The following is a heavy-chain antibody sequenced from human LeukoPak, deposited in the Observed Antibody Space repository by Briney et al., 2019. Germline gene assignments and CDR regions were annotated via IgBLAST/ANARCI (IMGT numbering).Heavy chain of an antibody. CDR1: GGSFSGYY. CDR2: INHSGST. CDR3: ARGKKVSNYYDSSGYSRYYFDY. D-gene: IGHD3-22*01. Sequence: SETLSLTCAVYGGSFSGYYWSWIRQPPGKGLEWIGEINHSGSTNYNPSLKSRVTISVDTSKSQFSLKLSSVTAADTAVYYCARGKKVSNYYDSSGYSRYYFDYWGQGTLVTVSS. J-gene: IGHJ4*02. V-gene: IGHV4-34*01.